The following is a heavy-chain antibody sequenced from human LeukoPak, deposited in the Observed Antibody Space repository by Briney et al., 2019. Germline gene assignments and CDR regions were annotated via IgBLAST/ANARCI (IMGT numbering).Heavy chain of an antibody. CDR2: ISRSSLAI. CDR1: GSGLDNYA. CDR3: AGDPSVGSTWYYYVDV. Sequence: GGSLRLSCEASGSGLDNYAMSWVRQAPGKGLEYIAYISRSSLAINYAESVRGRFIVSRDNARNSLYLQMNGLRADDTAVYHCAGDPSVGSTWYYYVDVWGKGTTVTVSS. D-gene: IGHD6-13*01. J-gene: IGHJ6*03. V-gene: IGHV3-48*04.